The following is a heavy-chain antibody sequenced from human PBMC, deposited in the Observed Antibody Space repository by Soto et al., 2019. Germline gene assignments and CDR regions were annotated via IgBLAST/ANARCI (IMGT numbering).Heavy chain of an antibody. V-gene: IGHV3-53*01. D-gene: IGHD5-18*01. CDR2: IYSGGST. CDR3: ARELVDTAMVSYYLDY. J-gene: IGHJ4*02. Sequence: PGGSLRLSCAASGFTVSSNYMSWVRQAPGKGLEWVSVIYSGGSTYYADSVKGRFTISRDNSKNTLYLQMNSLRAEDTAVYYCARELVDTAMVSYYLDYWGQGTLVTVSS. CDR1: GFTVSSNY.